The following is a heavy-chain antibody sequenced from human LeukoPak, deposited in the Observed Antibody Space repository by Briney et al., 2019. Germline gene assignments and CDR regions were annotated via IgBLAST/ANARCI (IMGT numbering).Heavy chain of an antibody. J-gene: IGHJ4*02. D-gene: IGHD3-10*01. CDR2: ISYDGSNK. CDR3: AKDRWFGEFLTNYFDY. CDR1: GFTFSSYG. Sequence: GRSLRLSSAASGFTFSSYGMHWVRQAPGKGLEWVAVISYDGSNKYYADSVKGRFTISRDNSKNTLYLQMNSLRAEDTAVYYCAKDRWFGEFLTNYFDYWGQGTLVTVSS. V-gene: IGHV3-30*18.